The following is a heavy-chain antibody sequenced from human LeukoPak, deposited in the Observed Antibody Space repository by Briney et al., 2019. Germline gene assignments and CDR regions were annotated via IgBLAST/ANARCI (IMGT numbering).Heavy chain of an antibody. CDR2: IYYSGTT. CDR3: ATYYSDYVH. CDR1: GGSISSGDSY. D-gene: IGHD4-11*01. V-gene: IGHV4-31*03. J-gene: IGHJ4*02. Sequence: SETLSLTCTVSGGSISSGDSYWSWIRQLPGKGLEWIGYIYYSGTTYYNPSLKSRLTISVDTSKNQFSLKLSSVTAADTAVYYCATYYSDYVHWGQGTLVTVSS.